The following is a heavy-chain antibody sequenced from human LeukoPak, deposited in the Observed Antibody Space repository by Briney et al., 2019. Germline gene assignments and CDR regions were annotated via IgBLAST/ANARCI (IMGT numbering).Heavy chain of an antibody. Sequence: GESLKISCKGSGYSFTSYWISWARQMPGKGLEWMGRIDPSDSYTNYSPSFQGHVTISADKSISTAYLQWSSLKASDTAMYYCARHDFWSIAARPYYYGMDVWGQGTTVTVSS. V-gene: IGHV5-10-1*01. J-gene: IGHJ6*02. D-gene: IGHD6-6*01. CDR2: IDPSDSYT. CDR3: ARHDFWSIAARPYYYGMDV. CDR1: GYSFTSYW.